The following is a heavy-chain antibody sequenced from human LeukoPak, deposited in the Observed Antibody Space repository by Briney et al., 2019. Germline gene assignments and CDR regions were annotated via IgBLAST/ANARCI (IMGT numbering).Heavy chain of an antibody. V-gene: IGHV1-24*01. D-gene: IGHD2-15*01. CDR2: FDPEDGET. Sequence: GASVKVSCKVSGYTLTELSMHWVRQAPGKGLEWMGGFDPEDGETIYAQKFQGRVTMTEDTSTDTAYMELSSLRSEDTAVYYCATGVAPGYCSGGSCYLGYYYGMDVWGQGTTVTVSS. J-gene: IGHJ6*02. CDR3: ATGVAPGYCSGGSCYLGYYYGMDV. CDR1: GYTLTELS.